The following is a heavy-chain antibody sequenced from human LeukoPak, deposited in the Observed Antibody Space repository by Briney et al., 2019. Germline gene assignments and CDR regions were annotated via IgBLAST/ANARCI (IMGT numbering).Heavy chain of an antibody. D-gene: IGHD6-13*01. CDR3: ERDRYRSSWYFEYFQH. Sequence: PGGSLRLSCAASGFPFSSYWMAWVRQAPGKGLEWVASIKQDGGETFYVDSVKGRFTISRDNAKNSLYLQMNSLRAEDTALYYCERDRYRSSWYFEYFQHWGQRTLVTVSS. V-gene: IGHV3-7*01. CDR1: GFPFSSYW. CDR2: IKQDGGET. J-gene: IGHJ1*01.